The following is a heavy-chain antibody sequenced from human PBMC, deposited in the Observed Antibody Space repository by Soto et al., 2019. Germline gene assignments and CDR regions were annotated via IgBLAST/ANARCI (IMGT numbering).Heavy chain of an antibody. V-gene: IGHV4-61*01. J-gene: IGHJ4*02. CDR1: GDSVSSGSFY. CDR2: IYYNGRT. Sequence: SETLSLTCTVSGDSVSSGSFYWSWIRQPPGKGLEWIGSIYYNGRTDYNPSLKSRVTISVDTSETQFSLKLSSVTAADTAVYYCARESEDLTSNFDYWGQGTLVTVSS. CDR3: ARESEDLTSNFDY.